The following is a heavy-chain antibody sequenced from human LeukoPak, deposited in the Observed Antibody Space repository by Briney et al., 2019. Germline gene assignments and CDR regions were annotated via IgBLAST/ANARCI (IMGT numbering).Heavy chain of an antibody. CDR3: ASTYPSDY. Sequence: SQTLSLTCTVSGGSISSGSYYWSWIRQPAGKGLEWIGRIYTSGSTNYNPSLKSRVTISVDTSKNQFSLKLSSVTAADTAVYYCASTYPSDYGGQGTLVTVSS. V-gene: IGHV4-61*02. D-gene: IGHD3-16*01. CDR1: GGSISSGSYY. CDR2: IYTSGST. J-gene: IGHJ4*02.